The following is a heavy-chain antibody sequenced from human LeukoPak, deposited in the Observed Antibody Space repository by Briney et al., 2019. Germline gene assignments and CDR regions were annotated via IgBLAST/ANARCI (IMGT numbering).Heavy chain of an antibody. Sequence: SETLSLTCAVYGGSFSGYYWSWIRQPPGKGLEWIGEINHSGSTNYNPSLKSRVTISVDTSKNQCSLKLSSVTAADTAVYYCARRRGYSYGYPSYCYYHMDVWGKGTTVTISS. V-gene: IGHV4-34*01. D-gene: IGHD5-18*01. J-gene: IGHJ6*03. CDR2: INHSGST. CDR3: ARRRGYSYGYPSYCYYHMDV. CDR1: GGSFSGYY.